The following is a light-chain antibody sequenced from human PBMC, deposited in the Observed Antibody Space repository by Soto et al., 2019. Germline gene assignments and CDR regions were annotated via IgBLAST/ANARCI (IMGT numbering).Light chain of an antibody. V-gene: IGLV2-11*01. CDR1: SSDVGGYNY. CDR3: CSYAGSDYV. J-gene: IGLJ1*01. CDR2: DVS. Sequence: QSVLTQPRSVSGSPGQSVTISCTGTSSDVGGYNYVSWYQQHPGKAPKLMIYDVSKRPSGVPDRFSGSKSGNTASLTISALQAEDEADYYCCSYAGSDYVFGTGTKLTVL.